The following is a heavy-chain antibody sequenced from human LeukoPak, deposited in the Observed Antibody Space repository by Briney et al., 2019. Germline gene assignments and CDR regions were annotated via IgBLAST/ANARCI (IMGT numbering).Heavy chain of an antibody. V-gene: IGHV3-30*02. CDR3: AKPMTTVTKFDY. CDR1: GFTFDDYG. Sequence: PGGSLRLSCAASGFTFDDYGMSWVRQAPGKGLGWVAFIRYDGSNKYYADSVKGRFTISRDNSKNTLYLQMNSLRAEDTAVYYCAKPMTTVTKFDYWGQGTLVTVSS. J-gene: IGHJ4*02. CDR2: IRYDGSNK. D-gene: IGHD4-17*01.